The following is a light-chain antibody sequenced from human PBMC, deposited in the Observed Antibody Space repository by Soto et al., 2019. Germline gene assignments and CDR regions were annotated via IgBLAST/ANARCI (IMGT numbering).Light chain of an antibody. V-gene: IGKV1-5*03. CDR2: KAS. CDR1: QNINSW. Sequence: DIQMTQSPSTLSASVGDRVTITCRSSQNINSWLAWYQQKPGKAPNLLIYKASSLETGVPSRFGGSGSGTEFTLTISSLQPDDFATYYCQQYNSYLWTFGQGTKVDIK. CDR3: QQYNSYLWT. J-gene: IGKJ1*01.